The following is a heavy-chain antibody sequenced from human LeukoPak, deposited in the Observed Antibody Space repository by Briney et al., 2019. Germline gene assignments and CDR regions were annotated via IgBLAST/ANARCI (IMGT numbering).Heavy chain of an antibody. CDR2: ITISGHTK. CDR1: GFDLSTYE. J-gene: IGHJ5*02. V-gene: IGHV3-48*03. CDR3: ARGDPHADL. Sequence: PGGSLRLSCAASGFDLSTYEMNWVRQAPGKGLEWIADITISGHTKNYADSVKGRFTISGDNARTSLYLQMNSLRVEGTGVYYCARGDPHADLWGQGTLVTVSS.